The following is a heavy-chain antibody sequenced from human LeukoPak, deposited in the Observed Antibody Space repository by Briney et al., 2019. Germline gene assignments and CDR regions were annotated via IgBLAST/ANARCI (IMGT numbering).Heavy chain of an antibody. J-gene: IGHJ5*02. CDR1: GYTFTSYD. CDR2: MNPNSGNT. CDR3: ARAYKPKYQLLSFDP. V-gene: IGHV1-8*01. Sequence: ASVKVSCKASGYTFTSYDINWVRQATGQGLEWMGWMNPNSGNTGYAQKFQGRVTMTRNTSISTAYMELSSLRSEDTAVYYCARAYKPKYQLLSFDPWGQGTLVTVSS. D-gene: IGHD2-2*01.